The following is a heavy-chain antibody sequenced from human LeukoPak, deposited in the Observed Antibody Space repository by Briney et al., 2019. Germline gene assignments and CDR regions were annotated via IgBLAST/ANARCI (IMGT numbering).Heavy chain of an antibody. CDR2: ISSSGNTI. D-gene: IGHD6-25*01. V-gene: IGHV3-11*04. J-gene: IGHJ4*02. CDR1: GFTFSDYY. CDR3: ARDKQRLPIPSYYFDY. Sequence: GGSLRLSCAASGFTFSDYYMSWIRQAPGKGLEWVSYISSSGNTIYYADSVKGRFTISRDNAKNSLYLQMNSLRAEDTAVYYCARDKQRLPIPSYYFDYWGQGTLVTVSS.